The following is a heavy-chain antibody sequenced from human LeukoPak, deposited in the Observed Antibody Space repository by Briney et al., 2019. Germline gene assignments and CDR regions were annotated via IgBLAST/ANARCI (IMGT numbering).Heavy chain of an antibody. CDR3: ARGFAYCGGDCYSPWGLDV. V-gene: IGHV4-34*01. D-gene: IGHD2-21*02. Sequence: SETLSLTCAVYGGTFSGYYWSWIRQPPGKGLEWVGEINHSENTNYNPSLKSRVAISVDTSKNQFSLKLSSVIAADTSVYYCARGFAYCGGDCYSPWGLDVWGKGTTVTVSS. CDR2: INHSENT. J-gene: IGHJ6*04. CDR1: GGTFSGYY.